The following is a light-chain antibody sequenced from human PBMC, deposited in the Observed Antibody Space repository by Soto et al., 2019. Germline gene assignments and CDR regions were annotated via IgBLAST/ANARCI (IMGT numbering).Light chain of an antibody. J-gene: IGLJ1*01. CDR3: SSYTSNNSPYV. V-gene: IGLV2-14*01. CDR1: SSDVGGYNY. CDR2: EVS. Sequence: QSVLTQPASVSGSPGQSITISCTGTSSDVGGYNYVSWYQHHPGKAPKLMIHEVSDRPSGVSNRFSGSKSGNTASLTISGLXAEDEATYYCSSYTSNNSPYVFGTGTKVTVL.